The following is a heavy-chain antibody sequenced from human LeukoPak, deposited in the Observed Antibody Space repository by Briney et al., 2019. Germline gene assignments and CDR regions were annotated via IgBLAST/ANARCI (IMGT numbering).Heavy chain of an antibody. CDR3: ASATVVTQLDY. D-gene: IGHD4-23*01. V-gene: IGHV1-69*02. Sequence: ASVKVSCKASGGTFTSYTISWVRQAPGQGLEWMGRIIPILGIANYAQKFQGRVKIPADKPTSTASMELSSLRSEDTAVYYCASATVVTQLDYWGQGTLVTVSS. J-gene: IGHJ4*02. CDR2: IIPILGIA. CDR1: GGTFTSYT.